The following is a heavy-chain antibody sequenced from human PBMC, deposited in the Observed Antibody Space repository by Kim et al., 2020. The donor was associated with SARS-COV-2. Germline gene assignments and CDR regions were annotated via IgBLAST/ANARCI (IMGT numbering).Heavy chain of an antibody. CDR1: GFPFSSSG. V-gene: IGHV3-30*18. CDR2: ISDDGRNK. D-gene: IGHD3-22*01. Sequence: GGSLRLSCVASGFPFSSSGMHWVRQAPGKGLEWVAVISDDGRNKFYSDSVRGRFTISRDNSRNMLYLQVNVLIAEDTAVYFCAKEYYDTSALDYWGLGTL. CDR3: AKEYYDTSALDY. J-gene: IGHJ4*02.